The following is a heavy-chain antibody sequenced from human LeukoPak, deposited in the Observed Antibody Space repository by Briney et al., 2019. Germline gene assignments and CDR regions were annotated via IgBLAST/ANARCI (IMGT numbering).Heavy chain of an antibody. J-gene: IGHJ4*02. D-gene: IGHD1-26*01. CDR1: GYTFTGYY. CDR2: INPNSGGT. Sequence: GASVKVSCKASGYTFTGYYMHWVRQAPGQGLEWMGWINPNSGGTNYAQKLQGRVTMTTDTSTSTAYMELRSLRSDDTAVYYCARDRVGATRGHFDYWGQGTLVTVSS. CDR3: ARDRVGATRGHFDY. V-gene: IGHV1-2*02.